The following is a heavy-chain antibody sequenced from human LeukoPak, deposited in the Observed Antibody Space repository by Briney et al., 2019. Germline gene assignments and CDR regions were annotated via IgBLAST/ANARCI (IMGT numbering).Heavy chain of an antibody. D-gene: IGHD2-2*02. V-gene: IGHV6-1*01. CDR3: ARALGCSSTSCHTREYYYYYMDV. J-gene: IGHJ6*03. CDR2: TYYRSKWYN. Sequence: SQTLSLTCAISGDSVSSNSAAWNWIRQSPSRGLEWLGRTYYRSKWYNDYAVSVKSRITINPDTSKNQFSLQLNSVTPEDTAVYYCARALGCSSTSCHTREYYYYYMDVWGKGTTVTVSS. CDR1: GDSVSSNSAA.